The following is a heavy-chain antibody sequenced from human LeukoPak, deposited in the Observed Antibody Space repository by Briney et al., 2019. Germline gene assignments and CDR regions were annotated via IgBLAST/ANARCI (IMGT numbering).Heavy chain of an antibody. J-gene: IGHJ4*02. D-gene: IGHD2-15*01. CDR3: ARGLSSFTLFDY. CDR2: IIPIFGTA. Sequence: GGSLRLSCAASGFTFSSYAISWVRQAPGQGLEWMGGIIPIFGTANYAQKFQGRVTITADESTSTAYMELSSLRSEDTAVYYCARGLSSFTLFDYWGQGTLVTVSS. V-gene: IGHV1-69*01. CDR1: GFTFSSYA.